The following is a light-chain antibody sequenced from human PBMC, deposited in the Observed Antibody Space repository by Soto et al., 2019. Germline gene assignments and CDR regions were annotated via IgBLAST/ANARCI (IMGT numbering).Light chain of an antibody. CDR1: SSDIGGYKF. CDR2: EVS. CDR3: SSYAGSNNVL. V-gene: IGLV2-8*01. J-gene: IGLJ2*01. Sequence: QSALTQPPSASGSPGQSFTTSCTGTSSDIGGYKFVSWYQQHPGKAPKLMIYEVSKRPSGVPDRFSGSKSGNTASLTVSGLQADDEADYYCSSYAGSNNVLFGGGTKLTVL.